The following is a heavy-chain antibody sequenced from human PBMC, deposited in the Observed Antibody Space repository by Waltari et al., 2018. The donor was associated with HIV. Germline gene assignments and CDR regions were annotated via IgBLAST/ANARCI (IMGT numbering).Heavy chain of an antibody. V-gene: IGHV1-3*01. CDR2: ISAGNGNT. Sequence: QVQLVQSGAEVKKPGASVKISCKASGYTFFSYVIHWVRQAPGQRLEWMGWISAGNGNTKYSQKFQGRVTITRDTSANTAYLELSSLRSEDTAVYYCVRRSYDILTGYYKYDDWGQGTLVTVSS. D-gene: IGHD3-9*01. CDR1: GYTFFSYV. J-gene: IGHJ4*02. CDR3: VRRSYDILTGYYKYDD.